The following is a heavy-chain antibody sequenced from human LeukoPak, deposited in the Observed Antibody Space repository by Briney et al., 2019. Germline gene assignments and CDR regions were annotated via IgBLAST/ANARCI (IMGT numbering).Heavy chain of an antibody. J-gene: IGHJ6*02. D-gene: IGHD3-22*01. CDR1: GGSFSGYY. CDR3: ARGYYDSSGYYYAYIPRGNPYYYYGMDV. Sequence: SETLSLTCAVYGGSFSGYYWSWIRQPPGKGLEWIGEINHSGSTNYNPSLKSRVTISVDTSKNQFSLKLSSVTAADTAVYYCARGYYDSSGYYYAYIPRGNPYYYYGMDVWGQGTTVTVSS. CDR2: INHSGST. V-gene: IGHV4-34*01.